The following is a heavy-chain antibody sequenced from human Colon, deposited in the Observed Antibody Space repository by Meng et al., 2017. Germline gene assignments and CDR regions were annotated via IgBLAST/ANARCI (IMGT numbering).Heavy chain of an antibody. D-gene: IGHD6-13*01. V-gene: IGHV7-4-1*02. CDR2: SNTKTGNP. Sequence: QVQLVQSGSELKKPGASVKVTCKTSGYLFSYYAMNWVRQAPGRGLEWMGWSNTKTGNPTYAQAFTGRFVFSLDTPVSTAYLQINDLKADDTAVYYCAREGSDSWIDYWGQGTLVTVSS. J-gene: IGHJ4*02. CDR3: AREGSDSWIDY. CDR1: GYLFSYYA.